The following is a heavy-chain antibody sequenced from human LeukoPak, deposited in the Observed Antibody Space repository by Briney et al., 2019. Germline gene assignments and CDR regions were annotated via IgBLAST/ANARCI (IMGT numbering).Heavy chain of an antibody. V-gene: IGHV4-59*01. J-gene: IGHJ4*02. CDR1: GGSISSYY. D-gene: IGHD6-13*01. CDR3: ARGVYIAAAQYGY. Sequence: PSETLSLTCTVSGGSISSYYWSWIRQPPGKGLVWIGYIYYSGTTNYNPSLKSRVTISVDTSKNQFSLKLSFVTAADTAVYYCARGVYIAAAQYGYWGQGTLVTVSS. CDR2: IYYSGTT.